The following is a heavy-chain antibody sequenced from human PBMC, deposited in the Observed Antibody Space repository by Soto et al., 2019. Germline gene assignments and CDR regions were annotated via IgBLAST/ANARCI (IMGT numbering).Heavy chain of an antibody. D-gene: IGHD3-22*01. J-gene: IGHJ4*02. CDR1: GYTLTELS. CDR3: ATVRNYYDSSGYYFPFDY. V-gene: IGHV1-24*01. CDR2: FDPEDGET. Sequence: GASVKVSCKVSGYTLTELSMHWVRQAPGKGLEWMGGFDPEDGETIYAQKFQGRVTMTEDTSTDTAYMELSSLRSEDTAVYYCATVRNYYDSSGYYFPFDYWGQGTLVTVSS.